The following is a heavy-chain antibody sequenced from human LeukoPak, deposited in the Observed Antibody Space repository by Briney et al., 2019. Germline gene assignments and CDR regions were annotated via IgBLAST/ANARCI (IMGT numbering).Heavy chain of an antibody. D-gene: IGHD5-12*01. CDR1: GFTFRSYW. J-gene: IGHJ4*02. CDR3: ARVEYSGWNLEY. V-gene: IGHV3-7*01. CDR2: INQGGSVQ. Sequence: GGSLRLSCATSGFTFRSYWMSWVRQAPGKGLEWVANINQGGSVQYYMDSVKGRFTISRDDAKNSLYVQMNSLRDEDTAVYYCARVEYSGWNLEYWGQGTLVTVSS.